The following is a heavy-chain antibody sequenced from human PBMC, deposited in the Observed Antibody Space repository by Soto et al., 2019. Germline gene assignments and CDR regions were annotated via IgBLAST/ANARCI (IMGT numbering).Heavy chain of an antibody. CDR3: ARMSCSRTTAYYGMDV. CDR1: GYSFTSYW. Sequence: GESLKISCKGSGYSFTSYWISWVRQMPGKGLEWMGRIDPSDSYTNYSPSFQGHVTISADKSISTAYLQWSSLKASDTAMYYCARMSCSRTTAYYGMDVWGQGTAVTVSS. D-gene: IGHD2-2*01. CDR2: IDPSDSYT. V-gene: IGHV5-10-1*01. J-gene: IGHJ6*02.